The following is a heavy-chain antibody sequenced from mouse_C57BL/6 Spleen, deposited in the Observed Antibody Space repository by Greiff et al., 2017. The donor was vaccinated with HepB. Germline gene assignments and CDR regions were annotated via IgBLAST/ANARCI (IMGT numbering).Heavy chain of an antibody. V-gene: IGHV1-55*01. CDR3: AREGYGAWFAY. CDR1: GYTFTSYW. Sequence: QVQLQQPGAELVKPGASVKISCKASGYTFTSYWITWVKQRPGQGLEWIGDIYPGSGSTNYNEKFKSKATLTVDTSSSTAYMRLSSLTSEDSAVYYCAREGYGAWFAYWGQGTLVTVSA. CDR2: IYPGSGST. J-gene: IGHJ3*01. D-gene: IGHD2-10*02.